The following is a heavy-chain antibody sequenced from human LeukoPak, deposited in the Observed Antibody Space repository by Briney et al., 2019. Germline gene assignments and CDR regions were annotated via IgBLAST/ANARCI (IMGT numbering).Heavy chain of an antibody. D-gene: IGHD2-15*01. V-gene: IGHV3-23*01. CDR3: AKETYYCSGGSCYSGYFDY. J-gene: IGHJ4*02. Sequence: GGSLRLSCSASGFTFSTYAMHWVRQAPGKGLEWVSAISGSGGSTYYADSVKGRFTISRDNSKNTLYLQMNSLRAEDTAVYYCAKETYYCSGGSCYSGYFDYWGQGTLVTVSS. CDR2: ISGSGGST. CDR1: GFTFSTYA.